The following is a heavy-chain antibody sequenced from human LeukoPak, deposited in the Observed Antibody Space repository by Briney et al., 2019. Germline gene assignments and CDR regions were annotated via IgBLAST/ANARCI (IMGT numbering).Heavy chain of an antibody. CDR2: ISHDGSDQ. Sequence: PGRSLRLSCAASGFTFSSCGMHWVRQAPGKGLEWVAVISHDGSDQYYADSVRGRFTVSRDNSKNMLYLQMSGLRDEDTAVYFCAGAYPGTRSYIDYWGHGTLVAVSS. CDR1: GFTFSSCG. J-gene: IGHJ4*01. CDR3: AGAYPGTRSYIDY. D-gene: IGHD6-13*01. V-gene: IGHV3-30*03.